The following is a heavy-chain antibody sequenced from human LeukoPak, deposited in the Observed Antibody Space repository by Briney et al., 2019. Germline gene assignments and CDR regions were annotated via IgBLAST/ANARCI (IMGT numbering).Heavy chain of an antibody. CDR2: ISSSGSTI. J-gene: IGHJ6*03. CDR1: GFTFSDYY. CDR3: ARDSDIVVVVAAAYYYYYYMDV. Sequence: GGSLRLSCAASGFTFSDYYMSWIRQAPGKGLEWVSYISSSGSTIYYADSVEGRFTISRDNAKNSLYLQMNSLRAEDTAVYYCARDSDIVVVVAAAYYYYYYMDVWGKGTTVTVSS. V-gene: IGHV3-11*04. D-gene: IGHD2-15*01.